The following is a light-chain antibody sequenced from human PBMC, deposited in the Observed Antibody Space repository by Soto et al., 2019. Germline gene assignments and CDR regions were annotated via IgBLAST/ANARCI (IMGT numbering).Light chain of an antibody. CDR1: QSVSSSY. CDR2: GAS. V-gene: IGKV3-20*01. Sequence: EIVLTQSPGTLSLSPGERATLSCRASQSVSSSYLAWYQQKPGQAPRLLMYGASSRATGIPDRFSGRGSGTDFTLTISRLEPEDFAVYYCQQYGSSPRTFGQGTKVEIK. CDR3: QQYGSSPRT. J-gene: IGKJ1*01.